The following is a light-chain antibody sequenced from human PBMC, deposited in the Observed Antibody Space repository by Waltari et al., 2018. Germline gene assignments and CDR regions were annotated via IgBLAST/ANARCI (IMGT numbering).Light chain of an antibody. Sequence: QSALTQPPSASGSPGQSVTISCTGTSSDVGGNNFVSWYQQHPGKAPKLIIYEVNKRPSGVPDHFSGSKSGNTASLTGSGLQAEDEADYYCSSYAGSNTYVFGTGTKVTVL. J-gene: IGLJ1*01. CDR1: SSDVGGNNF. V-gene: IGLV2-8*01. CDR3: SSYAGSNTYV. CDR2: EVN.